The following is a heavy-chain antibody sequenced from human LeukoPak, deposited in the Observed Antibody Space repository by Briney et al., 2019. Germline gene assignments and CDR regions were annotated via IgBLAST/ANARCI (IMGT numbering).Heavy chain of an antibody. CDR2: INHSGST. D-gene: IGHD3-10*01. CDR3: ARGSRYYGSGSCYNARNSNWFDP. J-gene: IGHJ5*02. V-gene: IGHV4-34*01. Sequence: SETLSLTCAVYGGSFSGYYWSWIRQPPGKGLEWIGEINHSGSTNYNPSLKSRVTISVDTSKNQFSLKLSSVTAADTAVYYCARGSRYYGSGSCYNARNSNWFDPWGQGTLVTVSS. CDR1: GGSFSGYY.